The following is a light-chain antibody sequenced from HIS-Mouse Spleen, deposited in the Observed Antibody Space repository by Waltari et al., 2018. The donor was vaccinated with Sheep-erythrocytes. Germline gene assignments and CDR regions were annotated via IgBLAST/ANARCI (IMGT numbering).Light chain of an antibody. CDR3: SSYAGSNNLV. V-gene: IGLV2-8*01. Sequence: QSALTQPPSASGPPGPPVTIPCTGTSRDVGGYNLSPWYQQHPGKAPKLMIYEVSKRPSGVPDRFSGSKSGNTASLTVSGLQAEDEADYYCSSYAGSNNLVFGGGTKLTVL. CDR2: EVS. CDR1: SRDVGGYNL. J-gene: IGLJ2*01.